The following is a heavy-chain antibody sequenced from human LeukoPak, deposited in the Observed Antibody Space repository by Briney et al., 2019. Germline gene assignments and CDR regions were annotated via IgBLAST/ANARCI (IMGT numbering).Heavy chain of an antibody. CDR2: IIPISGTA. CDR3: ATATPRITMVRGVINNWFDP. Sequence: ASVKVSCKASGGTFSSYAISWVRQAPGQGLEWMGGIIPISGTANYAQKFQGRVTMTEDTSTDTAYMELSSLRSEDTAVYYCATATPRITMVRGVINNWFDPWGQGTLVTVSS. J-gene: IGHJ5*02. CDR1: GGTFSSYA. V-gene: IGHV1-69*06. D-gene: IGHD3-10*01.